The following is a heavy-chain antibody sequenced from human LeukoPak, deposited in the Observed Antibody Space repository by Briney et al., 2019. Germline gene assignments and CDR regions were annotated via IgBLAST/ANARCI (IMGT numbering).Heavy chain of an antibody. CDR3: AKGSSSWYNWFDP. Sequence: PGRSLRLSCAASGFTFSSYGMHWVRQAPGKGLEWVAVISYDGSNKYYADSVKGRFTISRDNSKNTLYLQMNSLRAEDTAVYYCAKGSSSWYNWFDPWGQGTLVTVFS. CDR1: GFTFSSYG. J-gene: IGHJ5*02. CDR2: ISYDGSNK. D-gene: IGHD6-13*01. V-gene: IGHV3-30*18.